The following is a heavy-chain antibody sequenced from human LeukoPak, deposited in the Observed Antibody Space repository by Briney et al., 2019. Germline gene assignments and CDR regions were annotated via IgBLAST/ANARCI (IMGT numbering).Heavy chain of an antibody. V-gene: IGHV3-7*03. Sequence: GGSLRLSCAASGFTFSTYWMSWVCQAPGKGLEWVALISFDGSQKYYADSVKGRFTISRDNAKNSLYLQMNSLRAEDTALYYCARDRYLTPFWGQGTLVTVSS. CDR2: ISFDGSQK. CDR3: ARDRYLTPF. D-gene: IGHD1-14*01. CDR1: GFTFSTYW. J-gene: IGHJ4*02.